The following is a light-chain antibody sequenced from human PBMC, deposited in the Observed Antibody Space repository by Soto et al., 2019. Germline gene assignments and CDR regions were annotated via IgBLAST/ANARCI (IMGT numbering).Light chain of an antibody. CDR2: DAS. V-gene: IGKV3-11*01. J-gene: IGKJ1*01. CDR1: QSVSTY. Sequence: EIVLTQSPATLSLSPGERATLSCRASQSVSTYLAWYQQRPGQAPRLLIYDASNRATGIPARFSGSGSGTDFTLTISSLEPEDFAVYYCQQRSNWPPGPFGQGTKVDIK. CDR3: QQRSNWPPGP.